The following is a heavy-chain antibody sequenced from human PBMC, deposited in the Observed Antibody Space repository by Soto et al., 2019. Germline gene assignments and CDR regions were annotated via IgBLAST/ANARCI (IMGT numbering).Heavy chain of an antibody. CDR2: ISYDGSDK. J-gene: IGHJ4*02. V-gene: IGHV3-30*18. CDR3: AKDPALTPYCTSTSCCRAFDS. Sequence: QVQLVESGGGVVQPGRSLRLSCAASGFTFSSYGMHWVRQAPGKGLEWVAFISYDGSDKYYADSVRGRFTISRDNSRNTLYLQMNTLRTQDTAVYHCAKDPALTPYCTSTSCCRAFDSWGQGALVTVSS. CDR1: GFTFSSYG. D-gene: IGHD2-2*01.